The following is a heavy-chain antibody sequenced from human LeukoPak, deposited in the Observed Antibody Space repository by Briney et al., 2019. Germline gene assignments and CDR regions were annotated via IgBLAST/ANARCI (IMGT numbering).Heavy chain of an antibody. D-gene: IGHD6-19*01. CDR2: IYTSGST. J-gene: IGHJ4*02. CDR1: GGSISSGSYY. CDR3: ARDRAYSSGFYGY. Sequence: SQTLSLTCTVSGGSISSGSYYWSWIRQPAGKGLEWIGRIYTSGSTNYNPSLKSRVTISVDTSKNQFSLKLSSVTAADTAVYYCARDRAYSSGFYGYWGQGTLVTVSS. V-gene: IGHV4-61*02.